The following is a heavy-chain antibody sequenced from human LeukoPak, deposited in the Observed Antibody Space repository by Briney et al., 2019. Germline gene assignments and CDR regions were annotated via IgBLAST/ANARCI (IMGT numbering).Heavy chain of an antibody. D-gene: IGHD3-10*01. V-gene: IGHV3-30*18. CDR3: AKSGSPYYYGMDV. CDR1: GFTFSSYG. Sequence: GGSLRLSCAASGFTFSSYGMHWVRQAPGKGLEWVAVISYDGSNKYYADSVKGRFTISRDNSKNTLYLQTNSLRAEDTAVYYCAKSGSPYYYGMDVWGKGTTVTVSS. J-gene: IGHJ6*04. CDR2: ISYDGSNK.